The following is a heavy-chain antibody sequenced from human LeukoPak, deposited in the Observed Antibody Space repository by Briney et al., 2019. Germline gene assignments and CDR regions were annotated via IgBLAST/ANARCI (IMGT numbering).Heavy chain of an antibody. CDR1: GFTFSTYA. CDR3: ARDKDYYGSGSYYIPSFDY. Sequence: SGRSLRLSCAASGFTFSTYAMHWVRQAPGKGLEWVAVISYDGSSKYYADSVKGRFTISRDNSKNTLYLQMNSLRSDDTAVYYCARDKDYYGSGSYYIPSFDYWGQGTLVTVSS. CDR2: ISYDGSSK. V-gene: IGHV3-30*04. J-gene: IGHJ4*02. D-gene: IGHD3-10*01.